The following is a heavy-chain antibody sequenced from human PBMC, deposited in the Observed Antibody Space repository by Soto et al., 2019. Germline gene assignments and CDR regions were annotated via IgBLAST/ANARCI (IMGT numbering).Heavy chain of an antibody. V-gene: IGHV3-21*01. D-gene: IGHD2-2*01. CDR3: AREEYCSSTSCPAAGFDP. J-gene: IGHJ5*02. CDR1: GFTSSSYS. Sequence: GGSLRLSCAASGFTSSSYSMNWVRQAPGKGLEWVSSISSSSSYIYYADSVKGRFTISRDNAKNSLYLQMNSLRAEDTAVYYCAREEYCSSTSCPAAGFDPWGQGTLVTVSS. CDR2: ISSSSSYI.